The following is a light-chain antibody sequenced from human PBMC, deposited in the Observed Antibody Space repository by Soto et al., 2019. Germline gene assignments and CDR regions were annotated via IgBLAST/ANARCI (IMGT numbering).Light chain of an antibody. CDR3: SSYTSVTIVV. J-gene: IGLJ2*01. CDR1: SSDVGGYNY. Sequence: QSALTQPRSLSGSPGQSVTISCTGTSSDVGGYNYVSWYQQHPGKAPKLMIYDVSKRPSGVPDRFSGSKSGNRASLTISGLQAEDEADYYCSSYTSVTIVVFGGGTKLTVL. CDR2: DVS. V-gene: IGLV2-11*01.